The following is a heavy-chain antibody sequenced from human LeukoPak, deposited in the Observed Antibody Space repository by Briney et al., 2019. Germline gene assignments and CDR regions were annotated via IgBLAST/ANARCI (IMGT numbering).Heavy chain of an antibody. CDR1: GFTFSSYS. J-gene: IGHJ4*02. Sequence: GGSLRLSCAASGFTFSSYSMHWVRQAPGKGLEWVSSISSSSSYIYYADSVKGRFTISRDTAKNTLYLQMNNLRAEDTAVYYCARDKYGSGSYSWSKRLDYWGQGTLVTVSS. D-gene: IGHD3-10*01. CDR2: ISSSSSYI. V-gene: IGHV3-21*01. CDR3: ARDKYGSGSYSWSKRLDY.